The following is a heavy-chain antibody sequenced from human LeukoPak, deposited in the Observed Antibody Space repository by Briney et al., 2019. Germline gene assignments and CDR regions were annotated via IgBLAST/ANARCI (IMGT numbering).Heavy chain of an antibody. CDR1: GFTFSNYA. CDR2: ISGSGGST. D-gene: IGHD1-26*01. Sequence: PGGSLRLSCAASGFTFSNYAMTWVRQAPGKGLEWVSAISGSGGSTYYADSVKGRFTISRDNSKNTLYLQMNSLRAEDTAVYYCAKDRRVGLPPGDWFDPWGQGILVTVSS. V-gene: IGHV3-23*01. J-gene: IGHJ5*02. CDR3: AKDRRVGLPPGDWFDP.